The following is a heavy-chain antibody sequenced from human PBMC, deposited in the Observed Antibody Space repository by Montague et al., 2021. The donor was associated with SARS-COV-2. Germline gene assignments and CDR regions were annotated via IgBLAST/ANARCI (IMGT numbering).Heavy chain of an antibody. Sequence: SETLSLTCTVSGGSITNRVYYWGWIRQPPGKGLEWFATIHHGGDTXYNASLKSRLTISVDASKNQFSLRLSSVTAADTALYYCARLIYGLFDYWGQGALVTVSS. CDR2: IHHGGDT. V-gene: IGHV4-39*01. D-gene: IGHD4-17*01. J-gene: IGHJ4*02. CDR1: GGSITNRVYY. CDR3: ARLIYGLFDY.